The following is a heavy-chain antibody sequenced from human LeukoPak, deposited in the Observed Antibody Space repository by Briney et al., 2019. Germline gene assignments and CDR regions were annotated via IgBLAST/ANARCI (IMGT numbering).Heavy chain of an antibody. J-gene: IGHJ6*03. Sequence: SETLSLTCAVSGCSFSGYYWSWIRQPPGKGLEWIGEINYSGSTNYNPSLKSRVTISVDTSTNQFSLKLSSVTAADTAAYYCARGPLVLLVYTTYYYYYSYMDIWGKGTTVTVSS. V-gene: IGHV4-34*01. CDR3: ARGPLVLLVYTTYYYYYSYMDI. CDR1: GCSFSGYY. D-gene: IGHD2-8*01. CDR2: INYSGST.